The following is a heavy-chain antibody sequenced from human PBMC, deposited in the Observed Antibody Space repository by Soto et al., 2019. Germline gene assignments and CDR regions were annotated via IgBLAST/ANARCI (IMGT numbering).Heavy chain of an antibody. V-gene: IGHV1-69*13. CDR1: GGTFSSYA. Sequence: ASVKVSCKASGGTFSSYAISWVRQAPGQGLEWMGGIIPIFGTANYAQKFQGRVTITADESTSTAYMELSSLRSGDTAVYYCARGVVRAYYYGMDVWGQGTTVTVSS. CDR3: ARGVVRAYYYGMDV. D-gene: IGHD2-15*01. CDR2: IIPIFGTA. J-gene: IGHJ6*02.